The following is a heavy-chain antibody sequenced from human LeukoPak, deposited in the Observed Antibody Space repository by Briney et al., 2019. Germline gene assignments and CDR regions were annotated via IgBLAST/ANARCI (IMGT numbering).Heavy chain of an antibody. V-gene: IGHV3-11*04. J-gene: IGHJ6*03. D-gene: IGHD2-2*01. CDR2: ISSSGSTI. CDR3: ARAGAVVGRVYYYYYMDV. CDR1: GFTFSDYY. Sequence: GGSLRLSCAASGFTFSDYYMSWIRQAPGKGLEWVSYISSSGSTIYYADSVKGRFTISRDNAKNSLYLQMNSLRAEDTAVYYCARAGAVVGRVYYYYYMDVWGKGTTVTVSS.